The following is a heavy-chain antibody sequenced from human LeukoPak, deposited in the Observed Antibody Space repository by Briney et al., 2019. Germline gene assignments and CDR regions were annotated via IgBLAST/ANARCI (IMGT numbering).Heavy chain of an antibody. CDR1: GFTFSRYG. V-gene: IGHV3-30*02. CDR2: IRYDGSNE. J-gene: IGHJ4*02. CDR3: AKDRGFGSGTGYYFDY. D-gene: IGHD3-10*01. Sequence: GGSLRLSCAASGFTFSRYGMPWVRQAPGKGLEWLAVIRYDGSNEYYADSVKGRFTISRDNSKNTLYLQKNSLRAEDTAVYYCAKDRGFGSGTGYYFDYWGQGTLVSVSS.